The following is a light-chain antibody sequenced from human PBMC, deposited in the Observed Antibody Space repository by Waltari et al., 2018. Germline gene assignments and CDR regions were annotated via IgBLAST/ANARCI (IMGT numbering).Light chain of an antibody. J-gene: IGLJ3*02. CDR2: IDN. CDR1: GSNIGIHT. CDR3: AGWDDSLNGV. Sequence: QSVLTQPPSASGTPGQRVIISCSGSGSNIGIHTVNWSRQVPGTAPELPIYIDNQRPSGVPDRFSGSKSGTSASLAISGLQSEDEADYYCAGWDDSLNGVFGGGTKLTVL. V-gene: IGLV1-44*01.